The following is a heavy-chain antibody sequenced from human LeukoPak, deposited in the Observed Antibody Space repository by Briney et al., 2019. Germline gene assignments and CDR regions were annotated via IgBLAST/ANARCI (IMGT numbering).Heavy chain of an antibody. D-gene: IGHD6-19*01. CDR2: MNQDGSEK. V-gene: IGHV3-7*01. Sequence: GGSLRLSCAASGFTFSSYWMSWVRQAPGKGLEWVANMNQDGSEKDYVDSVKGRFTISRDNAKNSLHLQMNSLRAEDTAVYYCARVGRSGWTVDYWGQGTLVTVSS. CDR3: ARVGRSGWTVDY. CDR1: GFTFSSYW. J-gene: IGHJ4*02.